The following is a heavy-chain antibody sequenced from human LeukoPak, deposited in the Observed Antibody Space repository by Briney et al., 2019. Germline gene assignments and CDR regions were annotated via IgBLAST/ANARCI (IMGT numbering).Heavy chain of an antibody. V-gene: IGHV3-21*01. D-gene: IGHD3-22*01. CDR2: ITTSGGDS. J-gene: IGHJ4*02. Sequence: PGGSLRLSCEASGFIFSSYAMNWVRQAPGKGLEWVSSITTSGGDSFYAYSVKGRITISRDNAKNSLYLQMNSLRAEDTAVYYCARGAYYYEDWGQGTLVTVSS. CDR3: ARGAYYYED. CDR1: GFIFSSYA.